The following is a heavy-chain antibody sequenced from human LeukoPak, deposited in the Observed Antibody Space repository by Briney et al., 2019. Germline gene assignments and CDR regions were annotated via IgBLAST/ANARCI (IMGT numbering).Heavy chain of an antibody. J-gene: IGHJ4*02. V-gene: IGHV3-48*01. D-gene: IGHD4-17*01. Sequence: GGSLRLSCAASGFTFGSYSMNWVRQAPGKGLEWVSFISGSSGTIDYADSVKGRFTISRDNAQNSLSLQMNSLRAEDTAVYYCARGREHDYGTDYWGQGTLVTVSS. CDR3: ARGREHDYGTDY. CDR2: ISGSSGTI. CDR1: GFTFGSYS.